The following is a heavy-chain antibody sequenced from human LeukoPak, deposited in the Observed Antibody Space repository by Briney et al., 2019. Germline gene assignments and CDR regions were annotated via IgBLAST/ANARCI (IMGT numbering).Heavy chain of an antibody. V-gene: IGHV3-66*01. CDR3: ARDYSRSPYYYYGMDV. CDR1: GFTVSSNY. CDR2: IYSGGST. Sequence: PGGSLRLSCAASGFTVSSNYMSWVRQAPGKGLEWVSVIYSGGSTYYADSVKGRFTISRDNSKNTQYLQMNSLRAEDTAVYYCARDYSRSPYYYYGMDVWGQGTTVTVSS. D-gene: IGHD4-11*01. J-gene: IGHJ6*02.